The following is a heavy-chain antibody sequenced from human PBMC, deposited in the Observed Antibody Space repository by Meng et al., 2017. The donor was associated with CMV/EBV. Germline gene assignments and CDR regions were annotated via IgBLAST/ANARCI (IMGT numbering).Heavy chain of an antibody. CDR2: IYYSGST. D-gene: IGHD1-1*01. V-gene: IGHV4-59*01. CDR3: PRGFSGTPYYFDY. J-gene: IGHJ4*02. Sequence: SETLSLTCTVSGGSISSYYWSWIRQPPGKGLEWIGYIYYSGSTNYNPSLKSRVTISVDTSKNQFSLKLSSVPAADTAVYYCPRGFSGTPYYFDYWGQGTLVTVSS. CDR1: GGSISSYY.